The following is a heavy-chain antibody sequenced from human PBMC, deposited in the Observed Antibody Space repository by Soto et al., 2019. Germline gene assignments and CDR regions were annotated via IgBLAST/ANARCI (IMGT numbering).Heavy chain of an antibody. D-gene: IGHD6-19*01. J-gene: IGHJ4*02. V-gene: IGHV4-59*08. Sequence: PSETLSLTCTVSSDSISSYYWIWIRQSPGKGLEWIGYTDYSGNTNYNPSLKSRVTISGGTSKNQFSLRLSSVTAADTAVYYCARAVGDPLYDLDYWGQGTLVTVSS. CDR2: TDYSGNT. CDR1: SDSISSYY. CDR3: ARAVGDPLYDLDY.